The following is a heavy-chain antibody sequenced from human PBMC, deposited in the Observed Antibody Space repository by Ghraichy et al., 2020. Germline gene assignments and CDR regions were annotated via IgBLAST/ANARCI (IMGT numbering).Heavy chain of an antibody. CDR1: GGSLSGYH. CDR2: MYYSGSA. V-gene: IGHV4-59*01. J-gene: IGHJ4*02. Sequence: SQTLSLTCTVSGGSLSGYHWSWIRQAPGKGLECIAYMYYSGSANYNPSLKSRVTMSVDTSKNQFSLNLSSMTAADTAVYYCARYSYGLTSNFDYWGQGTLVTVSS. D-gene: IGHD5-18*01. CDR3: ARYSYGLTSNFDY.